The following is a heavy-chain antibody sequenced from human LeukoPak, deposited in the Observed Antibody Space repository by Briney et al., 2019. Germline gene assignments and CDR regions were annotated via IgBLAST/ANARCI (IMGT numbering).Heavy chain of an antibody. CDR2: INPSGGST. V-gene: IGHV1-46*01. CDR3: AREAGITSAFDI. D-gene: IGHD6-19*01. CDR1: GYTFTRYY. J-gene: IGHJ3*02. Sequence: ASVKVSCKASGYTFTRYYMHWVRQAPGQGLEWMGIINPSGGSTSYAQKFQGRVTMTRDMSTSTVYMELSSLRSEDTAVYYCAREAGITSAFDIWGQGTMVTVSS.